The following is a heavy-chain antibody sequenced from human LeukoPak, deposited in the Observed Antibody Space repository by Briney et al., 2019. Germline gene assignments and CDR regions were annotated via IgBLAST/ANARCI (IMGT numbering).Heavy chain of an antibody. CDR1: GFTFSSYG. V-gene: IGHV3-30*03. CDR2: ISYDGSNK. Sequence: GGSLRLSCAASGFTFSSYGMHWVRQAPGKGLEWVAVISYDGSNKYYADSVEGRFTISRDNSKNTLYLQMNSLRAEDTAVYYCARHPGYFDYWGQGILVTVSS. CDR3: ARHPGYFDY. J-gene: IGHJ4*02.